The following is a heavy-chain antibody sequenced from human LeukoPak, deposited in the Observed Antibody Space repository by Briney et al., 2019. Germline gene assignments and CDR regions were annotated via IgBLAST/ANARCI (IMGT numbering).Heavy chain of an antibody. CDR2: IYYSGSP. Sequence: SETQSLTCTVSGDSFSSYYWSWIRQPPGKGLEWIGYIYYSGSPNYNPSLKSRVTISVDTSKTPFSLKLSSVTAADTAVYYCARLPLRYFDWLYFDYWGQGTLVTVSS. CDR1: GDSFSSYY. D-gene: IGHD3-9*01. V-gene: IGHV4-59*08. J-gene: IGHJ4*02. CDR3: ARLPLRYFDWLYFDY.